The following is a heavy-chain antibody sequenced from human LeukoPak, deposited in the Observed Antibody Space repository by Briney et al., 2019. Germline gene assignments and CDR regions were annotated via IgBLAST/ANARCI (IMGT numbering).Heavy chain of an antibody. CDR3: ATSPTYYYDSSGPEYFQH. CDR1: GGSISSYY. V-gene: IGHV4-59*08. CDR2: IYYSGST. D-gene: IGHD3-22*01. Sequence: SETLSLTCTVSGGSISSYYWSWIRQPPGKGLEWIGYIYYSGSTNYNPSLKSRVTISVDTSKNQFSLKLGSVTAADTAVYYCATSPTYYYDSSGPEYFQHWGQGTLVTVSS. J-gene: IGHJ1*01.